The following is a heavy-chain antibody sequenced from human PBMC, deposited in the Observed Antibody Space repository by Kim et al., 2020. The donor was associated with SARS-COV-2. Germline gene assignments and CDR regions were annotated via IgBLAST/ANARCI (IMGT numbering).Heavy chain of an antibody. V-gene: IGHV3-23*01. CDR3: AKQRGEVRGVWVSAPYYYGMDV. J-gene: IGHJ6*02. CDR2: ISGSGGST. Sequence: GGSLRLSCAASGFTFSSYAMSWVRQAPGKGLEWVSAISGSGGSTYYADSVKGRFTISRDNSKNTLYLQMNSLRAEDTAVYYCAKQRGEVRGVWVSAPYYYGMDVWGQGTTVTVSS. D-gene: IGHD3-10*01. CDR1: GFTFSSYA.